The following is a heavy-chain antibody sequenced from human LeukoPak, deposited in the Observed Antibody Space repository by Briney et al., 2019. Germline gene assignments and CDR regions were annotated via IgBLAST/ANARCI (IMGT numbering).Heavy chain of an antibody. J-gene: IGHJ4*02. CDR1: GFTFSSYA. Sequence: GGSLRLSCAASGFTFSSYAMSWVRQAPGKGLEWVSAISGSGGSTYYADSVKGRFTISRDNSKNTLYLQMNSLGAEDTAVYYCAKILGGDYYDSSGPYYFDYWGQGTLVTVSS. CDR2: ISGSGGST. CDR3: AKILGGDYYDSSGPYYFDY. D-gene: IGHD3-22*01. V-gene: IGHV3-23*01.